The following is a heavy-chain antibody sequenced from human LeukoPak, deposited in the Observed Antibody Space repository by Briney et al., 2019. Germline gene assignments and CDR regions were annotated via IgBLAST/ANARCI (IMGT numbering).Heavy chain of an antibody. Sequence: GGSLRLSCAASGFIVNSIYMNWVRQAPRKGLEWVSYISSSGSTIYYADSVKGRFTISRDNAKNSLYLQMNSLRAEDTAVYYCARDLGAQYGMDVWGQGTTVTVSS. CDR3: ARDLGAQYGMDV. CDR1: GFIVNSIY. J-gene: IGHJ6*02. V-gene: IGHV3-48*03. CDR2: ISSSGSTI.